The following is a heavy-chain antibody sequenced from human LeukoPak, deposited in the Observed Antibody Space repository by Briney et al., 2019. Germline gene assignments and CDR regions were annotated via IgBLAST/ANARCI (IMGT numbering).Heavy chain of an antibody. CDR3: ARDSIAARPYYYYGMDV. D-gene: IGHD6-6*01. V-gene: IGHV1-18*01. CDR2: INAYNGNT. CDR1: AYTFTSYG. J-gene: IGHJ6*02. Sequence: ASVTVSCKASAYTFTSYGISWVRQAPGQGLEWMGWINAYNGNTNYSQKLQGRVTMTTDTYASTVYMELRSVRCGDRGVYYCARDSIAARPYYYYGMDVWGQGTTVTVSS.